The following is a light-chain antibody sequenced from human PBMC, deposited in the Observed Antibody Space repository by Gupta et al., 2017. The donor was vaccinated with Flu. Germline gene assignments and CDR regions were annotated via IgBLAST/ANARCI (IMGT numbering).Light chain of an antibody. Sequence: TLSLSPGERATLSCRASQSVSSSSLAWYQQKPGQAPRLLIYGASRRATGIPDRFSGSGSGTDFTLTISRLEPEDFAVYYCQQYGGSPRTTFGQGTKVEIK. CDR2: GAS. J-gene: IGKJ1*01. CDR1: QSVSSSS. CDR3: QQYGGSPRTT. V-gene: IGKV3-20*01.